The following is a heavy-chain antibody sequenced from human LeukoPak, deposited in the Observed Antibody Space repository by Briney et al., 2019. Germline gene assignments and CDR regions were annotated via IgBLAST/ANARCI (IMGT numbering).Heavy chain of an antibody. CDR3: ARERPCSGGSCYLNWFDP. D-gene: IGHD2-15*01. CDR1: GGSISSGGYS. V-gene: IGHV4-30-4*07. J-gene: IGHJ5*02. Sequence: TSETLSLTCAVSGGSISSGGYSWSWIRQPPGKGLEWIGYIYYSGSTYYNPSLKSRVTISVDTSKNQFSLKLSSVTAADTAVYYCARERPCSGGSCYLNWFDPWGQGTLVTVSS. CDR2: IYYSGST.